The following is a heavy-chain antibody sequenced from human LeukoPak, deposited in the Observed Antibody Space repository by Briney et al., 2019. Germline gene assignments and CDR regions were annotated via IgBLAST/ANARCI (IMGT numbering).Heavy chain of an antibody. CDR3: ARQGAAGKYYYNFMDV. CDR2: IYPGDSDT. Sequence: GESLKISCNSSGYIYTSYWIGWVRQMPGKGLEWMGIIYPGDSDTRYSPSFQGQVTISADKSISTAYLQWSSLKASDTAMYYCARQGAAGKYYYNFMDVWGKGTTVTASS. CDR1: GYIYTSYW. V-gene: IGHV5-51*01. J-gene: IGHJ6*03. D-gene: IGHD6-13*01.